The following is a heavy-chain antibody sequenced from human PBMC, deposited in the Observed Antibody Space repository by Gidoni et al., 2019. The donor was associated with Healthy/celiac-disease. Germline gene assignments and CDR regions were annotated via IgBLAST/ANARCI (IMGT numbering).Heavy chain of an antibody. CDR2: INPSGGST. V-gene: IGHV1-46*02. J-gene: IGHJ4*02. CDR1: GYTFNSYS. Sequence: QVQLVQSGAEVKKPGASVKVSCKASGYTFNSYSLHWVRQAPGQGLEWMGIINPSGGSTSYAQKFQGRVTMTRDTSTSTVYMELSSLRSEDTAVYYCARGGYYYDSSGYYYGFYLDYWGQGTLVTVSS. D-gene: IGHD3-22*01. CDR3: ARGGYYYDSSGYYYGFYLDY.